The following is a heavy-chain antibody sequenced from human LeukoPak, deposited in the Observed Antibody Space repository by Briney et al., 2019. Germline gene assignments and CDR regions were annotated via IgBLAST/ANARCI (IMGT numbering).Heavy chain of an antibody. CDR2: IYYSGGT. V-gene: IGHV4-59*11. Sequence: NTSETLSLTCTVSGGSISSHYWSWIRQPPGKGLEWIGYIYYSGGTNYNPSLKSRVTISVDTSKNQFSLKLSSVTAADTAVYFCAGVQGGMDVWGQGTTVTVSS. CDR1: GGSISSHY. J-gene: IGHJ6*02. CDR3: AGVQGGMDV.